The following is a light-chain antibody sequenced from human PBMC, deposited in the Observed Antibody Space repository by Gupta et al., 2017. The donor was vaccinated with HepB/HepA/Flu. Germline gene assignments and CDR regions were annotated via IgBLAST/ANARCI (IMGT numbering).Light chain of an antibody. CDR3: QRYHTAPLT. Sequence: DIQMTQSPSSLSASVGDRVSITCRASQGINNYLAWYQQKPGKVPKVLSYAASTLQSGVSSRFSGRGSGTEFTLTISSLQPEDVATYYCQRYHTAPLTFGGGTLVEIK. V-gene: IGKV1-27*01. J-gene: IGKJ4*01. CDR1: QGINNY. CDR2: AAS.